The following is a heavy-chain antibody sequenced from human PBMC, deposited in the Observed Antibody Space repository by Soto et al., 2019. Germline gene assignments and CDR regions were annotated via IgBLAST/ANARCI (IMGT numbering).Heavy chain of an antibody. CDR1: GGSISSYY. J-gene: IGHJ6*02. D-gene: IGHD5-18*01. Sequence: SETLSLTCTVSGGSISSYYWSWIRQPPGKGLEWIGYIYYSGSTNYNPSLKSRVTISVDTSKNQFSLKLSSVTAADTAVYYCARDRGRGYSYGPDYYYGMDVWGQGTTVTVSS. CDR3: ARDRGRGYSYGPDYYYGMDV. V-gene: IGHV4-59*01. CDR2: IYYSGST.